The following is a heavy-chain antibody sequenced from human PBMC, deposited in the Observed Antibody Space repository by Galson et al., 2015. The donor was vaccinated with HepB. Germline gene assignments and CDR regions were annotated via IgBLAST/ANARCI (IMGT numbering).Heavy chain of an antibody. J-gene: IGHJ4*02. V-gene: IGHV3-9*01. CDR2: ISWNSGSI. Sequence: SLRLSCAASGFTFDDYAMHWVRQAPGKGLEWVSGISWNSGSIGYADSVKGRFTISRDNAKNSLYLQMNSLRAEDTALYYCAKASYYYDSSGYYEPLYYFDYWGQGTLVTVSS. CDR3: AKASYYYDSSGYYEPLYYFDY. D-gene: IGHD3-22*01. CDR1: GFTFDDYA.